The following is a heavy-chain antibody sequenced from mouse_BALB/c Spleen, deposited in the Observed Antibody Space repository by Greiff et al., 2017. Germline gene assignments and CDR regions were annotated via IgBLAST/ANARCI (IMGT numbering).Heavy chain of an antibody. CDR3: ARSGRERNAMDY. CDR2: ISSGSSTI. CDR1: GFTFSSFG. V-gene: IGHV5-17*02. Sequence: EVQLVESGGGLVQHGGSRKLSCAASGFTFSSFGMHWVRQAPEKGLEWVAYISSGSSTIYYADTVKGRFTISRDNPKNTLFLQMTSLRSEDTAMYYCARSGRERNAMDYWGQGTSVTVSS. J-gene: IGHJ4*01.